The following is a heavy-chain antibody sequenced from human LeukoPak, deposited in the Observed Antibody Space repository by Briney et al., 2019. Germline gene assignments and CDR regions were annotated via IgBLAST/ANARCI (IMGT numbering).Heavy chain of an antibody. D-gene: IGHD5-18*01. Sequence: GGSLRLSCAASGFTFSSYAMHWVRQAPGKGLEWVAVISYDGSNKYYADSVKGRFTISKDNSKNTLYLQMNSLRAGDTAVYYCARDLNAAMVTLNIDYWGQGTLVTVSS. CDR1: GFTFSSYA. V-gene: IGHV3-30*04. CDR2: ISYDGSNK. CDR3: ARDLNAAMVTLNIDY. J-gene: IGHJ4*02.